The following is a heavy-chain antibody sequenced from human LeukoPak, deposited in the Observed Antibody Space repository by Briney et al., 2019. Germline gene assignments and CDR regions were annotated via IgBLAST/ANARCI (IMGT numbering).Heavy chain of an antibody. CDR2: IYYSGST. CDR3: ATTGTYFDY. CDR1: GGSISSSSYY. D-gene: IGHD1-7*01. V-gene: IGHV4-39*07. Sequence: SETLSLTCTVSGGSISSSSYYWGWLRQPPGKGLEWIGSIYYSGSTYYNPSLKSRVTISVDTSKNQFSLKLSSVTAADTAVYYCATTGTYFDYWGQGTLVTVSS. J-gene: IGHJ4*02.